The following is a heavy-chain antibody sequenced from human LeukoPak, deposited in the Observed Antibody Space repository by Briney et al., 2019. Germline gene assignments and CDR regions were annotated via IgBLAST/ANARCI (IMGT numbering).Heavy chain of an antibody. CDR2: ISSSSSYI. V-gene: IGHV3-21*01. CDR3: ARDVQVATIYPLDY. D-gene: IGHD5-12*01. J-gene: IGHJ4*02. Sequence: GGSLRLSCAASGFTFSSYSMNWVRQAPGKGLEWVSSISSSSSYIYYADSVKGRFTISRDNAKNSLYLQTNSLRAEDTAVYYCARDVQVATIYPLDYWGQGTLVTVSS. CDR1: GFTFSSYS.